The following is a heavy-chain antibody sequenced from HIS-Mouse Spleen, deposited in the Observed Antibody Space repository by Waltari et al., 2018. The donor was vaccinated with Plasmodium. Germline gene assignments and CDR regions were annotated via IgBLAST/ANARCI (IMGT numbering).Heavy chain of an antibody. D-gene: IGHD2-15*01. V-gene: IGHV3-30-3*01. CDR2: ISYDGSNK. CDR3: AREGGYCSGGSCYSGQGFDI. CDR1: GFTFRSYA. Sequence: LVESGGGVVQPGRSLRLSCAASGFTFRSYAMHWVRQAPGKGLEWVAVISYDGSNKYYADSVKGRFTISRDNSKNTLYLQMNSLRAEDTAVYYCAREGGYCSGGSCYSGQGFDIWGQGTMVTVSS. J-gene: IGHJ3*02.